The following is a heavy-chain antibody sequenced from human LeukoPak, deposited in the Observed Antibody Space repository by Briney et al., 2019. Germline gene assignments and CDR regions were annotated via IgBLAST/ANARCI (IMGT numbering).Heavy chain of an antibody. J-gene: IGHJ4*02. V-gene: IGHV1-2*02. D-gene: IGHD3-22*01. CDR3: ARGGRYYYDSSGYYPAY. Sequence: ASVKVSCKASGYTFTGYYMHWVRQAPGQGLEGMGWINPNSGGTNYAQKFQGRVTMTRDTSISTAYMELSRLRSDDTAVYYCARGGRYYYDSSGYYPAYWGQGTLVTVSS. CDR1: GYTFTGYY. CDR2: INPNSGGT.